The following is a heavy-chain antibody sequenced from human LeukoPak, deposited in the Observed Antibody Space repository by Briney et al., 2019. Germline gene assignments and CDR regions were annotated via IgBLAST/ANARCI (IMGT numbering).Heavy chain of an antibody. CDR3: ARGTYSAYGLGSYMDV. J-gene: IGHJ6*03. V-gene: IGHV1-69*10. Sequence: ASVKVSCKASGYTFTSYVISWVRQAPGQGLEWVGEITPIFGITKYAQKLQGRVTIIADKSTSTVYMELSSLRSGDTAVYYCARGTYSAYGLGSYMDVWGKGTTVTVSS. CDR2: ITPIFGIT. CDR1: GYTFTSYV. D-gene: IGHD5-12*01.